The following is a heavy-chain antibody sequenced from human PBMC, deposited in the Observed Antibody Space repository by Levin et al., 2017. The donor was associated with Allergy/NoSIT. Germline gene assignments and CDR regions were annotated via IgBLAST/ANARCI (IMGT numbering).Heavy chain of an antibody. CDR3: SRQAPRTRWRQTNYLDL. V-gene: IGHV4-39*01. J-gene: IGHJ4*02. Sequence: ASETLSLTCTVSGVSITSSYYWGWVRQTPGRGLEWFGNFFRGGDTYYNPSLKGRVTISEDTSKNPFFLRLNSVTAADTSLYFCSRQAPRTRWRQTNYLDLWGQGTMVTVSS. CDR2: FFRGGDT. D-gene: IGHD2-15*01. CDR1: GVSITSSYY.